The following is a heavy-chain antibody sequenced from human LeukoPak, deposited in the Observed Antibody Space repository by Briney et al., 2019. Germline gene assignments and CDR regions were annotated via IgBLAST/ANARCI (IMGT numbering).Heavy chain of an antibody. CDR2: IYSGGST. CDR1: GFTVSSNY. J-gene: IGHJ3*02. CDR3: ARGSSTLDAFDI. D-gene: IGHD2-2*01. V-gene: IGHV3-53*01. Sequence: GGSLRLSCAASGFTVSSNYMSGVRQAPGKGLEWVSVIYSGGSTYYADSVKGRFTISRDNSKNTLYLQMNSLRAEDTAVYYCARGSSTLDAFDIWGQGTMVTVSS.